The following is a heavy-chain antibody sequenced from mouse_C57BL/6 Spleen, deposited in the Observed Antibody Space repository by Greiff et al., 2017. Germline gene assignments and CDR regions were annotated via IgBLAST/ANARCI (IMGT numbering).Heavy chain of an antibody. CDR2: INPNNGGT. CDR1: GYTFTDYN. D-gene: IGHD2-4*01. CDR3: ARGYYDYDDGWYFDV. V-gene: IGHV1-22*01. J-gene: IGHJ1*03. Sequence: VQLQQSGPELVKPGASVKMSCKASGYTFTDYNMHWVKQSHGKSLEWIGYINPNNGGTSYNQKFKGKATLTVNKSSSTANMELRSLTSEDSAVYYCARGYYDYDDGWYFDVWGTGTTVTVSS.